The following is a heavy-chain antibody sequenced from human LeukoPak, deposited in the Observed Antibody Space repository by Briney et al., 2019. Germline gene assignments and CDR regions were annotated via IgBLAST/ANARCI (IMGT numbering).Heavy chain of an antibody. Sequence: GGSLRLSCAASGFTVSSNYMSWVRQAPGRGLEWVSVIYSGGSTYYADSVKGRFTISRGNSKNTLFLQVNSLRAGDTAVYYCARGTVTMVDYWGQGTLVTVSS. D-gene: IGHD3-10*01. CDR1: GFTVSSNY. CDR2: IYSGGST. V-gene: IGHV3-66*01. CDR3: ARGTVTMVDY. J-gene: IGHJ4*02.